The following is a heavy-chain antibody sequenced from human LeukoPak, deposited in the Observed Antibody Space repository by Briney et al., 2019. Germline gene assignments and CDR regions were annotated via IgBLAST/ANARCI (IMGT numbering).Heavy chain of an antibody. Sequence: GGSLRLSCAASGFTFSSYAMSWVRQAPGKGLEWVSVIYSGGSTYYADSVKGRFTISRDNSKNTLYLQMNSLRAEDTAVYYCARDPPGYGMDVWGQGTTVTVSS. CDR1: GFTFSSYA. J-gene: IGHJ6*02. CDR3: ARDPPGYGMDV. D-gene: IGHD3-10*01. V-gene: IGHV3-66*01. CDR2: IYSGGST.